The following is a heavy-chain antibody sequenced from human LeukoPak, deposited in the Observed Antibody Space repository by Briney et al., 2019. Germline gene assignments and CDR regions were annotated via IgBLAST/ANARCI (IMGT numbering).Heavy chain of an antibody. CDR1: GGSFSGYY. CDR2: INHSGST. Sequence: PSETLSLTCAVYGGSFSGYYWSWIRQPPGKGLEWIGEINHSGSTNYNPSLKSRATMSVDTSKNQFSLKLSSMTAVDTAVYYCARKYDSGWYDYWGQGILVTVSS. CDR3: ARKYDSGWYDY. D-gene: IGHD6-19*01. V-gene: IGHV4-34*01. J-gene: IGHJ4*02.